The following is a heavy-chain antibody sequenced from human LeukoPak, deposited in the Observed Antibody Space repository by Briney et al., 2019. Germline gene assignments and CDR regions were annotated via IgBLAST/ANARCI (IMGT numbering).Heavy chain of an antibody. Sequence: PGGSLRLSCAASGFTFRSNWMHWVRQAPGKGLVWVARINPEGSRTSYADSVKGRFTTSRDNAKNTLYLQMSSLRAEDTAVYYCARAGGYCSSTSCYNWVDPWGQGTLVTVSS. CDR1: GFTFRSNW. D-gene: IGHD2-2*01. J-gene: IGHJ5*02. CDR3: ARAGGYCSSTSCYNWVDP. V-gene: IGHV3-74*01. CDR2: INPEGSRT.